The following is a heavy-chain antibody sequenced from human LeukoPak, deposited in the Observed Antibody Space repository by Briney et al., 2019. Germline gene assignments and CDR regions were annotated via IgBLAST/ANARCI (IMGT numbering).Heavy chain of an antibody. V-gene: IGHV3-9*01. D-gene: IGHD6-19*01. CDR2: ISWNSGSI. Sequence: PGGSLRLSCAASGFTFDDYAMHWVRQAPGKGLEWVSGISWNSGSIGYADSVKGRFTISRDNAENSLYLQMNSLRAEDTALYYCAKEYSSGWYVLDYWGQGTLVTVSS. J-gene: IGHJ4*02. CDR1: GFTFDDYA. CDR3: AKEYSSGWYVLDY.